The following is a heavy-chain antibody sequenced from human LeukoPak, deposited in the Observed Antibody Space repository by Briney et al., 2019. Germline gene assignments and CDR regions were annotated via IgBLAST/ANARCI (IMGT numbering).Heavy chain of an antibody. CDR1: GGSISSYY. CDR3: ASGTWYSSGWVWFDP. CDR2: VYYSGTT. V-gene: IGHV4-59*08. Sequence: NPSETLSLTCTVSGGSISSYYWSWLRQPPGKGREWIGYVYYSGTTNYNPSLKSRVTMSVDTSVNQISLKLSSVTAADTAVYYCASGTWYSSGWVWFDPWGQGILVTVSS. D-gene: IGHD6-19*01. J-gene: IGHJ5*02.